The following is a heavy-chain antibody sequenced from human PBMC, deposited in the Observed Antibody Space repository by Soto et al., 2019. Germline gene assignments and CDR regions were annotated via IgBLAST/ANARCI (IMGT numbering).Heavy chain of an antibody. D-gene: IGHD2-15*01. V-gene: IGHV3-48*03. Sequence: GSLRLSCAASGFTFSSYEMNWVRQAPGKGLEWVSYISSSGSTIYYADSVKGRFTISRDNAKNSLYLQMNSLRAEDTAVYYCARARRDIVVVVAASTFDYWGQGTLVTVSS. CDR2: ISSSGSTI. CDR1: GFTFSSYE. CDR3: ARARRDIVVVVAASTFDY. J-gene: IGHJ4*02.